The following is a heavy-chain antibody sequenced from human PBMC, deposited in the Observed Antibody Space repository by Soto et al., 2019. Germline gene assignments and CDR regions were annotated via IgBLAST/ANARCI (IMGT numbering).Heavy chain of an antibody. D-gene: IGHD2-2*01. CDR1: GFTFSSYG. V-gene: IGHV3-33*01. Sequence: QVQLVESGGGVVQPGRSLRLSCAASGFTFSSYGMHWVRQAPGKGLEWVAVIWYDGSNKYYADSVKGRFTISRDNSKNTLYLQMNSLRAEDTDVYYCARDPKRYCSSTSCENYFDYWGQGTLVTVSS. CDR3: ARDPKRYCSSTSCENYFDY. J-gene: IGHJ4*02. CDR2: IWYDGSNK.